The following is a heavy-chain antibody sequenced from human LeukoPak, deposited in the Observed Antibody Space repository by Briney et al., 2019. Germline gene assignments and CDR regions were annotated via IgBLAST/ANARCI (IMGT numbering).Heavy chain of an antibody. D-gene: IGHD3-22*01. J-gene: IGHJ4*02. CDR3: AKAVDKGTGYYMDF. V-gene: IGHV3-30*02. CDR1: GYTFTGYY. Sequence: SCKASGYTFTGYYMHWVRQAPGKGLEWVAFILNDGSNKYYVDSVKGRFTISRDNSKNALSLQMNSLRAEDTAMYYCAKAVDKGTGYYMDFWGQGTLVTVSS. CDR2: ILNDGSNK.